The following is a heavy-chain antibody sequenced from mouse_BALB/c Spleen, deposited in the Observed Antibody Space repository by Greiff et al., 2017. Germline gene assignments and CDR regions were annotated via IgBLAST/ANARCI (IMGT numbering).Heavy chain of an antibody. J-gene: IGHJ3*01. CDR1: GYTFTSYN. CDR3: ARGSGIGACFDY. D-gene: IGHD4-1*01. Sequence: VQLQQPGAELVKPGASVKMSCKASGYTFTSYNMHWVKQTPGQGLAWIGAIYPGNGDTSYNQKFKGKATLTAAKSSSTAYMQLSSLTSEDSAVYYCARGSGIGACFDYWGQGTLVTVSA. CDR2: IYPGNGDT. V-gene: IGHV1-12*01.